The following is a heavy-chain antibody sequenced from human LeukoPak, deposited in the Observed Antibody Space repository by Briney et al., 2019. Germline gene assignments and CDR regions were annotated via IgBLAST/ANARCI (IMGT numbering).Heavy chain of an antibody. D-gene: IGHD6-13*01. CDR2: INPNSGGT. CDR3: ARDRRSSSWGTTTNWFNP. CDR1: GYTFTGYY. V-gene: IGHV1-2*06. J-gene: IGHJ5*02. Sequence: ASVKVSCKASGYTFTGYYMHWVRQAPGQGLEWMGRINPNSGGTNYAQKFQGRVTMTRDTSISTAYMELSRLRSDDTAVYYCARDRRSSSWGTTTNWFNPWGQGILVTVSS.